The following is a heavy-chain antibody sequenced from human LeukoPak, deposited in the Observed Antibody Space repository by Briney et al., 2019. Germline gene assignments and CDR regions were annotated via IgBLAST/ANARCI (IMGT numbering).Heavy chain of an antibody. J-gene: IGHJ6*02. V-gene: IGHV3-9*01. Sequence: PGGSLRLSCAASGFTFDDYAMHWVRQAPGKGLEWVSGISWNSGSIGYADSVKGRFTISRDNSKNTLYLQMNSLRAEDTAVYYCAKSAGYSSGWYWGGNYYYGMDVWGQGTTVTVSS. CDR1: GFTFDDYA. D-gene: IGHD6-19*01. CDR2: ISWNSGSI. CDR3: AKSAGYSSGWYWGGNYYYGMDV.